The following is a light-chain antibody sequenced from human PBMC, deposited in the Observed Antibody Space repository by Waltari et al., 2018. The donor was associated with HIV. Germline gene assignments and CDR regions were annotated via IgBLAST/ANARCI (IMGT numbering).Light chain of an antibody. CDR1: NIGSKN. Sequence: SYELTQPLSVSVALGQTARITCGGDNIGSKNVHWYQQKPGQAPVLVIYRNTNRPSGIPERLSVSNAGNTATLTITRAQVGDEADYYCHVWDRATGVFGTGTTVTVL. CDR3: HVWDRATGV. CDR2: RNT. J-gene: IGLJ1*01. V-gene: IGLV3-9*01.